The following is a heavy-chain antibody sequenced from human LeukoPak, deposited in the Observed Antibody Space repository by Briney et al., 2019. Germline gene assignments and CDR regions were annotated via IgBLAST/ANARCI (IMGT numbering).Heavy chain of an antibody. CDR2: ISGSGGST. Sequence: GSLRLSCAASGFTFSSYAMSWVRQAPGKGLEWVSAISGSGGSTYYADSVKGRFTISRDNSKNALYLQMNSLRAEDTAVYYCAKDQNQPLLYNFDYWGQGTLVTVSS. V-gene: IGHV3-23*01. CDR1: GFTFSSYA. CDR3: AKDQNQPLLYNFDY. J-gene: IGHJ4*02. D-gene: IGHD2-2*02.